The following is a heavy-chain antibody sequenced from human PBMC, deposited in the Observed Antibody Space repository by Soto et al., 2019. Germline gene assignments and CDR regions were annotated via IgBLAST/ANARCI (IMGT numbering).Heavy chain of an antibody. CDR2: ISAYNGNT. CDR1: GYTFTSYG. J-gene: IGHJ5*02. Sequence: ASVKVSCKASGYTFTSYGISWVRQAPGQGLEWMGWISAYNGNTNYAQKLQGRVTMTTDTSTSTAYMELRSLRSDDTAVYYCARTSLMVYARRGFDPWGQGTLVTVSS. CDR3: ARTSLMVYARRGFDP. V-gene: IGHV1-18*01. D-gene: IGHD2-8*02.